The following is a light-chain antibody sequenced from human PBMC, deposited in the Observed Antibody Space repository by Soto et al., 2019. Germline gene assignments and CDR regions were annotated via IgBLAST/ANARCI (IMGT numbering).Light chain of an antibody. Sequence: EIVLTQSPATLSVSPGERATLSCRAGQSVSSNLAWYQQKPGQAPRLLIYGSSPRATGIPDRFSGSGSGTEFTLTISSLEPEDFAVYYCQQHNDWPPITFGQGTRLEIK. V-gene: IGKV3D-15*01. CDR1: QSVSSN. J-gene: IGKJ5*01. CDR3: QQHNDWPPIT. CDR2: GSS.